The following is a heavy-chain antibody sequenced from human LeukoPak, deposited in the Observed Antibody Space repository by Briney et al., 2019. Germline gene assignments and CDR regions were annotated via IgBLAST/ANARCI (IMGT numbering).Heavy chain of an antibody. D-gene: IGHD3-22*01. CDR1: GFRFTSYW. J-gene: IGHJ3*02. CDR2: ICPGDSDT. V-gene: IGHV5-51*01. Sequence: GESLKISCKGSGFRFTSYWIGWVRQMPGKGLEWIGIICPGDSDTRYTPSFQGQVTISADKSISTAYLRWSSLKASDTANYYCARQPYDSSGYYRGAFDIWGQGTVVTVSS. CDR3: ARQPYDSSGYYRGAFDI.